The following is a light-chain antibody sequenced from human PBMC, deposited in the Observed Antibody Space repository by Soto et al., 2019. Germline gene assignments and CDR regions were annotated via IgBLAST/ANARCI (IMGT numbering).Light chain of an antibody. CDR1: QSVSSY. J-gene: IGKJ4*01. Sequence: EIVLTQSPATLSLSPGERATLSCRASQSVSSYLAWYQQKPGLPPRLLIYDASNRATGIPARFSGSGSGTDFTLTISSLEPEDFAVYYCQQRSDWLTFGGGTKVEMK. CDR2: DAS. CDR3: QQRSDWLT. V-gene: IGKV3-11*01.